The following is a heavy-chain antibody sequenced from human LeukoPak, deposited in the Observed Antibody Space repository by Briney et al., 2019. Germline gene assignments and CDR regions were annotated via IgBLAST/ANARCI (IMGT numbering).Heavy chain of an antibody. CDR3: ARVVVVITGDAFDI. CDR1: GYSISSGYY. Sequence: SETLSLTCTVSGYSISSGYYWGWIRQPPGKGLEWIGSIYNSGSTYYNPSLKSRVTISVDTSKNQFSLKLSSVTAADTAVYYCARVVVVITGDAFDIWGQGTMVTVSS. D-gene: IGHD3-22*01. CDR2: IYNSGST. V-gene: IGHV4-38-2*02. J-gene: IGHJ3*02.